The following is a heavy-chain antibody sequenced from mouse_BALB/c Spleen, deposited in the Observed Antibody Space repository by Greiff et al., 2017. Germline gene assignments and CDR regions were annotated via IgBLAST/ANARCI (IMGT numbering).Heavy chain of an antibody. V-gene: IGHV1-31*01. D-gene: IGHD2-12*01. J-gene: IGHJ2*01. Sequence: EVQRVESGPELVKPGASVKISCKASGYSFTGYYMHWVKQSHVKSLEWIGRINPYNGATSYNQNFKDKASLTVDKSSSTAYMELHSLTSEDSAVYYCARYYRRFDYWGQGTTLTVSS. CDR2: INPYNGAT. CDR1: GYSFTGYY. CDR3: ARYYRRFDY.